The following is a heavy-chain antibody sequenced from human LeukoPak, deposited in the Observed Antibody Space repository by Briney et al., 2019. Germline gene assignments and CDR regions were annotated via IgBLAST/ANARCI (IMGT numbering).Heavy chain of an antibody. CDR2: INHSGST. CDR1: GGSFSGYY. CDR3: ARGRIPRAFDY. J-gene: IGHJ4*02. D-gene: IGHD5-18*01. Sequence: SETLSLTCAVYGGSFSGYYWSWIRQPPGKGLEWIGEINHSGSTNYNPSLKSRVTILVDTSKNQFSLKLSSVTAADTAVYYCARGRIPRAFDYWGQGTLVTVSS. V-gene: IGHV4-34*01.